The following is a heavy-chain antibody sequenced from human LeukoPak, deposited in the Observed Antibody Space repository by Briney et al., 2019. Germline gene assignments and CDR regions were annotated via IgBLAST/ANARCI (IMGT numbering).Heavy chain of an antibody. D-gene: IGHD3-22*01. Sequence: GASVKVSCKDVGGSFNSYAIYWVRQAPGQGLEWMGLINPHTGAANYTQNFQGRVTLTRDTSSSTAYMHLSSLRSDDTAVYYCARGKSGYSPWGQGTPVTVSS. CDR3: ARGKSGYSP. J-gene: IGHJ4*02. CDR2: INPHTGAA. CDR1: GGSFNSYA. V-gene: IGHV1-2*02.